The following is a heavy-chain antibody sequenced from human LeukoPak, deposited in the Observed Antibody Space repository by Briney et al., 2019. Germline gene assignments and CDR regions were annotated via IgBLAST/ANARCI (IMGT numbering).Heavy chain of an antibody. Sequence: GGSLRLSCAASGFTFSSYGMHWVRQAPGKGLEWVAFIRYDGSNKYYADSVKGRFTISRDNSKNTLYLQMNSLRAEDTAVYHCAKDAATLTTVTTYFDYWGQGTLVTVSS. V-gene: IGHV3-30*02. J-gene: IGHJ4*02. D-gene: IGHD4-17*01. CDR2: IRYDGSNK. CDR1: GFTFSSYG. CDR3: AKDAATLTTVTTYFDY.